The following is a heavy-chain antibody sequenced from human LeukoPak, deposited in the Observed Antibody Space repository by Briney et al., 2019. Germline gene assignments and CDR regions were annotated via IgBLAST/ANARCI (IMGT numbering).Heavy chain of an antibody. CDR2: IYHSGST. Sequence: SETLSLTCTVSGYSISSGYYWGWIRQPPGKGLEWIGSIYHSGSTYYNPSLKSRATIPVDTSKHQSSLQLSSVTAADTAVYYCARVRSGLDYYYYMDVWGKGTTVTVSS. J-gene: IGHJ6*03. CDR1: GYSISSGYY. V-gene: IGHV4-38-2*02. D-gene: IGHD1-26*01. CDR3: ARVRSGLDYYYYMDV.